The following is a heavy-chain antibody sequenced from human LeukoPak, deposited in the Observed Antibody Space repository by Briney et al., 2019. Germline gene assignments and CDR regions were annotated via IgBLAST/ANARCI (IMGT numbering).Heavy chain of an antibody. V-gene: IGHV1-18*01. CDR1: GYTFTNYG. CDR3: ARSSGVIGAFDI. D-gene: IGHD3-10*01. J-gene: IGHJ3*02. Sequence: AASVKVSCKASGYTFTNYGLSWVRQAPGQGLEWMGWISACNGNTNYAQKLQGRVTMITDTSTSTAYMELRSLRSDDTAVYYCARSSGVIGAFDIWGQGTMVTVSS. CDR2: ISACNGNT.